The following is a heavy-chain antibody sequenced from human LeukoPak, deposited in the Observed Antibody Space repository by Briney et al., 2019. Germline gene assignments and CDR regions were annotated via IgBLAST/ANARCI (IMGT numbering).Heavy chain of an antibody. CDR1: GFTFSSYW. CDR3: AKDIDYGGNSGY. V-gene: IGHV3-7*03. D-gene: IGHD4-23*01. CDR2: IKQDGSEK. J-gene: IGHJ4*02. Sequence: GGSLRLSCAASGFTFSSYWMSWVRQAPGKGLEWVANIKQDGSEKYYVDSVKGRFTISRDNSKNSLYLQMNSLRTEDTALYYCAKDIDYGGNSGYWGQGTLVTVSS.